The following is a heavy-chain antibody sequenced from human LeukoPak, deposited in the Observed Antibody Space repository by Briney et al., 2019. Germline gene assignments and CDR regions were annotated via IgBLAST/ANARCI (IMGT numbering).Heavy chain of an antibody. J-gene: IGHJ4*02. D-gene: IGHD2-2*01. CDR3: AKPTRGYCSSTSCPMGGNHLDY. V-gene: IGHV3-23*01. CDR2: ISGNDGNT. Sequence: GGSLRLSCAASGFTFTSYAMSWVRQAPGKGLEWVSSISGNDGNTNYADTVKGRFTISRDTSTNTPYLQMNSLRAEDTAVYYCAKPTRGYCSSTSCPMGGNHLDYWGQGTLVTVSS. CDR1: GFTFTSYA.